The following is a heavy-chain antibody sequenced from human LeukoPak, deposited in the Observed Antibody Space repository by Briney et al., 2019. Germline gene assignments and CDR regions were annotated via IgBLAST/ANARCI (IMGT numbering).Heavy chain of an antibody. Sequence: GRSLRLSCAASGFTFSNYDIHWVRQAPGKGLEWVALISYDGNNKYYADSVKGRFTISRDNSKNTLYLQMNSLRDEDTAVYYCARVEQQPRAVCGMDVWGQGTTVTVSS. J-gene: IGHJ6*02. CDR1: GFTFSNYD. CDR2: ISYDGNNK. D-gene: IGHD6-13*01. CDR3: ARVEQQPRAVCGMDV. V-gene: IGHV3-30*03.